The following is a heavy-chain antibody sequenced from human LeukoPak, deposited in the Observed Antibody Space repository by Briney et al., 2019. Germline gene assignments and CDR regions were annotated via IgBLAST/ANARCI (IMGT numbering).Heavy chain of an antibody. CDR2: MYYSGNT. CDR3: ARSRISMVRGFINAFDI. V-gene: IGHV4-59*01. D-gene: IGHD3-10*01. J-gene: IGHJ3*02. CDR1: GGSISSYY. Sequence: SEALSLTCTVSGGSISSYYWSWIRQPPGKELEWIGYMYYSGNTNYNPSLKSRVTISVDTSKNQFSLKLSSVTAADTAVYYCARSRISMVRGFINAFDIWGQGTMVTVSS.